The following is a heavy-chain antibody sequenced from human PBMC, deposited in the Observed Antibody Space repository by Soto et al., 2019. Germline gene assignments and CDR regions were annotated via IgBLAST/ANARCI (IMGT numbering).Heavy chain of an antibody. CDR1: GGSISSYY. CDR3: ARDLGIAARPNAFDI. CDR2: IYYSGST. D-gene: IGHD6-6*01. J-gene: IGHJ3*02. V-gene: IGHV4-59*01. Sequence: SSETLSLTCTVSGGSISSYYWSWIRQPPGKGLGWIGYIYYSGSTNYNPSLKSRVTISVDTSKNQFSLKLSSVTAADTAVYYCARDLGIAARPNAFDIWGQGTMVTVSS.